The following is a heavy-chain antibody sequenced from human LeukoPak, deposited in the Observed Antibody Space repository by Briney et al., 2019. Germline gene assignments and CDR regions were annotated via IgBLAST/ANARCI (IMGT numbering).Heavy chain of an antibody. CDR3: ARFFYYNSGEAFDI. Sequence: SVKVSCKSSGGGFTFSRHGIFWVRQAPGHELDWMGGNNPIYCSQTYAETLKSRITINSDESTRTVYMELSSLRPEDSAVHYCARFFYYNSGEAFDIWGQGTRITVTA. CDR2: NNPIYCSQ. V-gene: IGHV1-69*13. D-gene: IGHD3-10*01. J-gene: IGHJ3*02. CDR1: GGGFTFSRHG.